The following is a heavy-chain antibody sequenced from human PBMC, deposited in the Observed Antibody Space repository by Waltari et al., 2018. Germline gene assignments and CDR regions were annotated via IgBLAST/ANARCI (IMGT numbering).Heavy chain of an antibody. J-gene: IGHJ4*02. V-gene: IGHV1-18*01. D-gene: IGHD3-22*01. CDR2: ISAYNGNT. Sequence: QVQLVQSGAEVKKPGASVKVSCKAYGYTFTSYGISWVRQAPGQGLEWMGWISAYNGNTNYAQKLQGRVTMTTDTSTSTAYMELRSLRSDDTAVYYCARDRHYYDSSGYRHEDYWGQGTLVTVSS. CDR1: GYTFTSYG. CDR3: ARDRHYYDSSGYRHEDY.